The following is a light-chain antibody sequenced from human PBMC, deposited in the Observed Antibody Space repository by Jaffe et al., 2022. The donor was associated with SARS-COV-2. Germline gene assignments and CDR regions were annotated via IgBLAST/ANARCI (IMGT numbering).Light chain of an antibody. CDR3: MQGTHWPLT. J-gene: IGKJ4*01. CDR1: QRLVHSDGNTY. Sequence: DVVMTQSPLSLPVTLGQPASISCRSSQRLVHSDGNTYLNWFQQRPGQSPRRLIYKVSNRDSGVPDRFSGSGSGTDFTLKISRVEADDVGIYYCMQGTHWPLTFGGGTKVEIK. CDR2: KVS. V-gene: IGKV2-30*02.